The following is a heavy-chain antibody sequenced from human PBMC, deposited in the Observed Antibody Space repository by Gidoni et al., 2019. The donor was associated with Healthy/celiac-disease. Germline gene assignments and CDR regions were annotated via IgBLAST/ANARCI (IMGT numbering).Heavy chain of an antibody. CDR1: GGSISSSSYY. CDR3: ASHNYDFWSGYYLCLDY. V-gene: IGHV4-39*01. CDR2: IYYSGST. J-gene: IGHJ4*02. Sequence: QLQLQESGPGLVTPSETLSLTCTVSGGSISSSSYYWGWIRQPPGKGLEWIGSIYYSGSTYYNPSLKSRVTISVDTSKNQFSLKLSSVTAADTAVYYCASHNYDFWSGYYLCLDYWGQGTLVTVSS. D-gene: IGHD3-3*01.